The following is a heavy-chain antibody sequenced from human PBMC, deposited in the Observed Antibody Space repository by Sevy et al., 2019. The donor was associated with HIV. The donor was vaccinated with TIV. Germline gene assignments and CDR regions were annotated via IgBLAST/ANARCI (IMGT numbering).Heavy chain of an antibody. D-gene: IGHD5-18*01. CDR1: GFDFREYA. Sequence: GGSLRLSCGASGFDFREYAMHCVRQAPGKGLEWVAAVSSDGTNTYYVDSVKGRFTISRDSSQNTLFLHMNSLRVEDTAVYYCAKVCMQLWSYFDFWGQGTLVTVSS. CDR2: VSSDGTNT. V-gene: IGHV3-30*18. CDR3: AKVCMQLWSYFDF. J-gene: IGHJ4*02.